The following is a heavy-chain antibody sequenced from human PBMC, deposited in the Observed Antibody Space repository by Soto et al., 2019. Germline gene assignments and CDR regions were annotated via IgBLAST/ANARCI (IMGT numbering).Heavy chain of an antibody. Sequence: GGSLRLSCAASGFTFSNYWMHWVRQAPGKGLVWVSRINSDGSSTDYADIVKGRFTISRDNAENTLYLQMNSQREEDTAVYYCESGANWGQGTLVTVSS. CDR1: GFTFSNYW. V-gene: IGHV3-74*01. J-gene: IGHJ4*02. CDR3: ESGAN. CDR2: INSDGSST.